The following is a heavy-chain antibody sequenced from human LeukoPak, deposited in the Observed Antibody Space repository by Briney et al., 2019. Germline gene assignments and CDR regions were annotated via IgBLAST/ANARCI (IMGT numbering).Heavy chain of an antibody. CDR1: GYTFTGNY. CDR2: INPNSGGT. Sequence: ASVKVSCKASGYTFTGNYMHWVRQAPGQGLEWMGWINPNSGGTNYARTFQGRVNMTRNTSISTAYMDLSSLRSDDTAVYYCAREGYCSGDKCPVANWGQGTLVTVSS. D-gene: IGHD2-15*01. V-gene: IGHV1-2*02. J-gene: IGHJ4*02. CDR3: AREGYCSGDKCPVAN.